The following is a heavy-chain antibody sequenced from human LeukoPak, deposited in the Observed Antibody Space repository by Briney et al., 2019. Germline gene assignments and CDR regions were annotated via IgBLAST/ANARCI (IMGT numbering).Heavy chain of an antibody. D-gene: IGHD5-12*01. CDR3: ARAMRSGYDY. J-gene: IGHJ4*02. Sequence: PGGSLRLSCAASGFTFSRYGMNWVRQAPGKRLEWVSYISSSSDSIYYADSVKGRFTISRGNAENSLYPQMNSLRDEDTAVYYCARAMRSGYDYWGRGTLVTVSS. V-gene: IGHV3-48*02. CDR2: ISSSSDSI. CDR1: GFTFSRYG.